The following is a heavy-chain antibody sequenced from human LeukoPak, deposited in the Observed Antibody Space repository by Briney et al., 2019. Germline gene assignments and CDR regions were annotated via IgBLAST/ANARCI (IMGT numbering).Heavy chain of an antibody. Sequence: GRSLRLSCAASGFTFSSYAMHWVRQAPGKGLEWVAVIWYDGSNKYYADSVKGRFTISRDNSKNTLYLQMNSLRAEDTAVYYCARAYGDYKNYFDYWGQGTLVTVSS. CDR2: IWYDGSNK. CDR1: GFTFSSYA. CDR3: ARAYGDYKNYFDY. V-gene: IGHV3-33*08. D-gene: IGHD4-17*01. J-gene: IGHJ4*02.